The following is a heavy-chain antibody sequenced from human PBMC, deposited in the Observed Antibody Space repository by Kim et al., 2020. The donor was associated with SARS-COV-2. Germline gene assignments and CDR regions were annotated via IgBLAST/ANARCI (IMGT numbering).Heavy chain of an antibody. D-gene: IGHD7-27*01. V-gene: IGHV3-23*01. J-gene: IGHJ4*02. CDR3: AKEKCVTNWGSRYFDY. Sequence: GRSLRLSCTASGFTFSSYAMSWVRQAPGKGLEWVSAISGSGRTDYDDSVKGRCAISRDNTNNTLYLQMNSLRAEDTSVYYCAKEKCVTNWGSRYFDYWGQGTLVTVSS. CDR1: GFTFSSYA. CDR2: ISGSGRT.